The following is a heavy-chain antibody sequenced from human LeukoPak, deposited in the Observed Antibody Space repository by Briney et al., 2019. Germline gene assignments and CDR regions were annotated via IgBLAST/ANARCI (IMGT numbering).Heavy chain of an antibody. Sequence: GGSLRLSCAASGFTFENHGMSWVRQAPGKGPEWVSGLNWNGGSTSYADSVKGRFTISRDNAKKSLYLQMNSLRAEDTALYYCARDGSYIGLDVWGQGTMVTVSS. D-gene: IGHD1-26*01. CDR3: ARDGSYIGLDV. CDR1: GFTFENHG. CDR2: LNWNGGST. J-gene: IGHJ3*01. V-gene: IGHV3-20*04.